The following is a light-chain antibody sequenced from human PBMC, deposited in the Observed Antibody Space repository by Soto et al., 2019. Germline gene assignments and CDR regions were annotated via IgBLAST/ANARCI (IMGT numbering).Light chain of an antibody. CDR1: QYMSNY. Sequence: DIQMTQSPSSLSASVGDRVIITCRASQYMSNYLNWYQQKVGKAPNLLIYAASTLQTGVPSRFSGSGSGTDFTLTSSSLQPEDFATYFCQQSYSVPLTFGGGTKVEI. CDR3: QQSYSVPLT. CDR2: AAS. J-gene: IGKJ4*01. V-gene: IGKV1-39*01.